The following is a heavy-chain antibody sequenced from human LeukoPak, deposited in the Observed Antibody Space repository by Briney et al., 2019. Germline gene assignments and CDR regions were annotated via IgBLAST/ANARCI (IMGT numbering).Heavy chain of an antibody. CDR3: ARTYSGYDFNFDY. D-gene: IGHD5-12*01. CDR1: GGSISSYY. CDR2: IYYSGST. Sequence: SETLSLTCTVSGGSISSYYWSWIRQPPGKGLEWIGHIYYSGSTNYNPSLKGRVTISVDTSKNQFSLKLSSVTAADTAVYYCARTYSGYDFNFDYWGQGTLVTVSS. J-gene: IGHJ4*02. V-gene: IGHV4-59*08.